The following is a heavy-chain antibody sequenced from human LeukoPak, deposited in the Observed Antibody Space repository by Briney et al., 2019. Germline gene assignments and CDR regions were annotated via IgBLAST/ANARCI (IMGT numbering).Heavy chain of an antibody. D-gene: IGHD4-17*01. CDR3: ARDWAVTPRYFDL. CDR1: GFTFSSYS. Sequence: GGSLRLSCAASGFTFSSYSMNWVRQAPGKGLEWVANIKPDGSDKYYVDSVKGRFTISRDNAKNSLYLQMNSLRAEDTAVYYCARDWAVTPRYFDLWGRGTLVTVSS. V-gene: IGHV3-7*01. J-gene: IGHJ2*01. CDR2: IKPDGSDK.